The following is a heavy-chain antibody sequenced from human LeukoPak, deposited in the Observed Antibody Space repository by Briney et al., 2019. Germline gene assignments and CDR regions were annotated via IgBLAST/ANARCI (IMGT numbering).Heavy chain of an antibody. CDR2: ISGSSVYI. Sequence: GGSLRLSCAASGFTFSSYSMTWVRQAPGKGLEWVSSISGSSVYIYYADSVQGRFTISRDNAKKSLFLQMNSLRAEDTAVYYCVRAMEMTTIGPGYWGQGTLVTVSS. D-gene: IGHD5-24*01. CDR3: VRAMEMTTIGPGY. J-gene: IGHJ4*02. V-gene: IGHV3-21*01. CDR1: GFTFSSYS.